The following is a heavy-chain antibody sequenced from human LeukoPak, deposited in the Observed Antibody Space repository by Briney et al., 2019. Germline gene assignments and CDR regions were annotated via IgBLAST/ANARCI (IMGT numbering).Heavy chain of an antibody. CDR3: ARGGGLWSSGWYGAFDI. J-gene: IGHJ3*02. CDR1: GFTFSSYN. D-gene: IGHD6-19*01. CDR2: ISSSSSYI. V-gene: IGHV3-21*01. Sequence: GGSLRLSCAASGFTFSSYNMNWVRQAPGKGLEWVSSISSSSSYIYYADSVKGRFTISRDNAKNSLYLQMNSLRAEDTAVYYCARGGGLWSSGWYGAFDIWGQGTMVTVSS.